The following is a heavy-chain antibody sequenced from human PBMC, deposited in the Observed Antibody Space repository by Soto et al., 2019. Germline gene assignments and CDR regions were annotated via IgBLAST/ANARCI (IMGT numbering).Heavy chain of an antibody. J-gene: IGHJ4*02. Sequence: QVQLVQSGSEVEKPGASVKVSCKASGYSFTSYGIAWVRQVPGQGPEWMGWISPYNGKTNYAQNLQDRVGMTTDTSTYTVSAELQMMRDQAKDMYVYGRWRSDSVANDSWGQGTMVTVSS. V-gene: IGHV1-18*01. CDR1: GYSFTSYG. D-gene: IGHD4-17*01. CDR3: GRWRSDSVANDS. CDR2: ISPYNGKT.